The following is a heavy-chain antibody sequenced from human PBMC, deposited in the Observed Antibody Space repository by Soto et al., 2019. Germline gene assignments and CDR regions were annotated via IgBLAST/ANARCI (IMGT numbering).Heavy chain of an antibody. D-gene: IGHD2-15*01. J-gene: IGHJ4*02. CDR1: GYTFTSYA. Sequence: QVQLVQSGAEVKKPGASVKVSCKACGYTFTSYAMHWVRQAPGQRLEWMGWINAGNGNTKYSQKFQGRVTITRDTSASPAYMELSSLRSADTAVYYCARDLGWWPSDYWGQGTLVTVSS. CDR3: ARDLGWWPSDY. CDR2: INAGNGNT. V-gene: IGHV1-3*01.